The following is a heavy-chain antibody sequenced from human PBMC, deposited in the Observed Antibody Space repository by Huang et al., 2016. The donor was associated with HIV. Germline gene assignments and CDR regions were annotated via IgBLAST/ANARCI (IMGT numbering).Heavy chain of an antibody. Sequence: QVQLVQSGAEVRKPGSSVKVSCRASGGSFNNFGINWVRQAPGQGLEGMGGIIPRVGTRNDAQRVKDRVTITADETTGVVHLEVTSLRSDDTAVYFCAKRGGAWGSPYAFDLWGPGTMVTVSS. J-gene: IGHJ3*01. V-gene: IGHV1-69*13. CDR3: AKRGGAWGSPYAFDL. CDR2: IIPRVGTR. D-gene: IGHD3-16*01. CDR1: GGSFNNFG.